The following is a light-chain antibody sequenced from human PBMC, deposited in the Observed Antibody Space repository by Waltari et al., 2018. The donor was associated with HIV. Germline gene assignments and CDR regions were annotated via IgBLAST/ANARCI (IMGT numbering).Light chain of an antibody. CDR1: QDITNY. V-gene: IGKV1-33*01. Sequence: DIQMTQSPSSLSASVGDRVTITCQASQDITNYLNWYQQKPGKAPKLLIFDASNLERGVPSRFSGSGSGTDFTFTISSLQPEDVATYFCQQYDNLFTFGPGTMVDLK. CDR3: QQYDNLFT. J-gene: IGKJ3*01. CDR2: DAS.